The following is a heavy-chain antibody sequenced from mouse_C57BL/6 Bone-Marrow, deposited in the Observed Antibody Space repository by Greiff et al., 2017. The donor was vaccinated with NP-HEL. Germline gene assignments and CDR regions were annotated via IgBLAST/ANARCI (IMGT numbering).Heavy chain of an antibody. Sequence: EVKVVESGGGLVQSGRSLRLSCATSGFTFSDFYMEWVRQAPGKGLEWIAASRNKANDYTTEYSASVKGRFIVSRDTSQSILYLQMNALRAEDTAIYYCARDLTTVDYWYFDVWGTGTTVTVSS. V-gene: IGHV7-1*01. CDR3: ARDLTTVDYWYFDV. D-gene: IGHD1-1*01. J-gene: IGHJ1*03. CDR1: GFTFSDFY. CDR2: SRNKANDYTT.